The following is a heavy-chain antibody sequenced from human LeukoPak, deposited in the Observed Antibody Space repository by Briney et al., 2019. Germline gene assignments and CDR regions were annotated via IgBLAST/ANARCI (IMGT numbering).Heavy chain of an antibody. V-gene: IGHV7-4-1*02. D-gene: IGHD3-3*01. J-gene: IGHJ6*03. CDR1: GYTFTSYA. CDR3: ARVIDFWSGYQADYMDV. CDR2: INTYTGNP. Sequence: ASVKVSCKASGYTFTSYAMNWVRQAPGQGLEWMGWINTYTGNPTYAQGFTGRFVFSLDTSVSTAYLQISSLKAEDTAVYYCARVIDFWSGYQADYMDVWGKGTTVTVSS.